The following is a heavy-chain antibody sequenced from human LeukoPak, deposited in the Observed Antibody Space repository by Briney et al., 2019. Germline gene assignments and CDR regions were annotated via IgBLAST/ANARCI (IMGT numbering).Heavy chain of an antibody. CDR3: ARHHGDYEGVYHFDY. CDR2: INHSGST. D-gene: IGHD4-17*01. Sequence: SETLSLTCSVSGGSISSSSYYWSWIRQPPGKGLEWIGEINHSGSTYYNPSLKSRVTISVDTSKNQFSLKLSSVTAADTAVYYCARHHGDYEGVYHFDYWGQGTLVTVSS. CDR1: GGSISSSSYY. J-gene: IGHJ4*02. V-gene: IGHV4-39*01.